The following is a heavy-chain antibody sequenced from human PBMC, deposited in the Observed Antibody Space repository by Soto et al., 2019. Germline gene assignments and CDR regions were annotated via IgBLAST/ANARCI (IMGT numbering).Heavy chain of an antibody. D-gene: IGHD3-3*01. CDR2: IYPGDSDT. V-gene: IGHV5-51*01. CDR3: ARTYYDFWSGYYGFDY. Sequence: GESLKISCKGSGYSFTSYWIGWVRQMPGKGLEWMGIIYPGDSDTRYGPSFQGQVTISADKSISTAYLQWSSLKASDTAMYYCARTYYDFWSGYYGFDYWGQGTLVTVSS. CDR1: GYSFTSYW. J-gene: IGHJ4*02.